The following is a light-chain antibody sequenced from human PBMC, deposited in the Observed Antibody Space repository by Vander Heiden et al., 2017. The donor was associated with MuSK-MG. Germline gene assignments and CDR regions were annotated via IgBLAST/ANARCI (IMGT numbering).Light chain of an antibody. CDR2: AAS. Sequence: EIVLTQPPATLSLSPGERAILSCRASQTLSSNYLAWYQQKPGQAPRLLIYAASSRATGIPDRFSGSGSGTDFTLTISRLEPEDFAVYYCQQYGSSPLTFGGGTKVEF. CDR1: QTLSSNY. CDR3: QQYGSSPLT. V-gene: IGKV3-20*01. J-gene: IGKJ4*01.